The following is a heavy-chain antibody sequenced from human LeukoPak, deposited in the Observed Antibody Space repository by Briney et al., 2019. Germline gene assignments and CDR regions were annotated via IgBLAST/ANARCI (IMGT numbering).Heavy chain of an antibody. CDR1: GDSISSYY. Sequence: SETLSLTCTVSGDSISSYYWSWIRQPPGKGLEWIGYIYYSGSTNYNPSLKSRVTISVDTSKNQFSLKLSSVTAADTAVYYCARERSFEYSSSTPHWYFDLWGRGTLVTVSS. J-gene: IGHJ2*01. V-gene: IGHV4-59*01. CDR2: IYYSGST. D-gene: IGHD6-6*01. CDR3: ARERSFEYSSSTPHWYFDL.